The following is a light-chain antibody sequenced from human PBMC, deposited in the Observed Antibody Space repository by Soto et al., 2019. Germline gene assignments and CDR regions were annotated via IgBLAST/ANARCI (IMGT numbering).Light chain of an antibody. CDR2: VAS. CDR3: LQQNSYPLT. J-gene: IGKJ4*01. Sequence: DIQMTQSPSSLSASVGDRVTITCRASQGIRNDLAWYQEKPGKAPKRLIYVASRLQSGVPSRFSGSGSGTEFPLTISSLKPEDSATYYCLQQNSYPLTFGGGTKVEIK. CDR1: QGIRND. V-gene: IGKV1-17*01.